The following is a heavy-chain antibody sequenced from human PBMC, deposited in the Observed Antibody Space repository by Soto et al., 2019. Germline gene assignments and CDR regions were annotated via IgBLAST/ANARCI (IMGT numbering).Heavy chain of an antibody. Sequence: PGGSLRLSCAASGFIFSNYEVDWVRQAPGKGLEWVSYISENSGTIYYADSAKGRFTISRDNAKNSLYLQMNSLRAEDTAVYFCVREYCSGGTCSDAFDIWGQGTLVTVSS. V-gene: IGHV3-48*03. CDR3: VREYCSGGTCSDAFDI. D-gene: IGHD2-15*01. CDR2: ISENSGTI. CDR1: GFIFSNYE. J-gene: IGHJ3*02.